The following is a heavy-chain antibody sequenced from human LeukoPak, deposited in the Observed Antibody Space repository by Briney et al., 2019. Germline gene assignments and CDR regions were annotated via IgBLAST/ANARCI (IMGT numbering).Heavy chain of an antibody. CDR3: ARGPVTMGDY. V-gene: IGHV3-21*01. D-gene: IGHD4/OR15-4a*01. J-gene: IGHJ4*02. Sequence: PGGSLRLSCAASGFTFSSYSMNWVRQAPGKGLEWVSSISSSSSYIYYADSVRGRFTISRDNAKNSLYLQMNSLRAEDTAVYYCARGPVTMGDYWGQGTLVTVSS. CDR2: ISSSSSYI. CDR1: GFTFSSYS.